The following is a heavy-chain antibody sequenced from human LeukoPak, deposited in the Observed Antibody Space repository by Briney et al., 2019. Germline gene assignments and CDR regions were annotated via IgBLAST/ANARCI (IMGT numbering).Heavy chain of an antibody. V-gene: IGHV4-39*01. CDR3: ARRRYYDSTGYFE. D-gene: IGHD3-22*01. CDR1: GDYISSSSYY. J-gene: IGHJ1*01. Sequence: KPSETLSLTCAVSGDYISSSSYYWGWIRQSPGTGLEWIGDIYHSGRTYYNPSLKSRVAISIDTSKNQFSLRLRSMTAADMAVFYCARRRYYDSTGYFEWGRGTLVTVSS. CDR2: IYHSGRT.